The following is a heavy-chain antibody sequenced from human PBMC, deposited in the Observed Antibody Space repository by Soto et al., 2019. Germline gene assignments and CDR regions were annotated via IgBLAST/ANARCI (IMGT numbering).Heavy chain of an antibody. D-gene: IGHD6-19*01. CDR2: IYYSGST. Sequence: QVQLQESGPGLVKPSETLSLTCTVSGGSVSSGSYYWSWIRQPPGKGLAWIGYIYYSGSTNYNPPLKSRVTISVDTSKNQFSLKLRSVTAADTAVYYCARGIEGWYQGRYYYGMDVWGQGTTVTVSS. CDR1: GGSVSSGSYY. CDR3: ARGIEGWYQGRYYYGMDV. V-gene: IGHV4-61*01. J-gene: IGHJ6*02.